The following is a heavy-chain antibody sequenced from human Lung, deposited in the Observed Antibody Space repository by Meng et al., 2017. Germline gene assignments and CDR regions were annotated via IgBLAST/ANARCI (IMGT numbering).Heavy chain of an antibody. CDR2: IDPKSGDT. J-gene: IGHJ4*02. CDR1: GYNFPDYW. V-gene: IGHV1-2*06. CDR3: ARDEDISAAGKLFGDY. Sequence: GRVGQSGAQVKKPGASVKVSCKPSGYNFPDYWLHWVRRAPGQGLKWMGRIDPKSGDTHYAQRFQGRVTMTGDTSISTAYMELSGLRSDDTAMYYCARDEDISAAGKLFGDYWGQGTLVTVSS. D-gene: IGHD6-13*01.